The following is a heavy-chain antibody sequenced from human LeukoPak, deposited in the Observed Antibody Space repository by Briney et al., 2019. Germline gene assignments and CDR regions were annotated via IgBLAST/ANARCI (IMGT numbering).Heavy chain of an antibody. J-gene: IGHJ4*02. CDR1: GLIFDDYA. D-gene: IGHD2/OR15-2a*01. CDR3: AKDSAKKYDDY. CDR2: INWNSDIF. Sequence: GKSLRLSCEASGLIFDDYAMHWVRQVPGKGLEWVSGINWNSDIFGYADSVKGRFIISRDNAKNSLYLQMNSLRVEDTAVYYCAKDSAKKYDDYWGQGTLVTVSS. V-gene: IGHV3-9*01.